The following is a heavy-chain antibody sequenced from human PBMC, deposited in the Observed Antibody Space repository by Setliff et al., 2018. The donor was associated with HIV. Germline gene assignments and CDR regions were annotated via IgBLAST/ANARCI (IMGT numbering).Heavy chain of an antibody. D-gene: IGHD3-3*01. V-gene: IGHV4-39*01. CDR2: ISYSGNT. CDR3: ARQSGYTRGWDIFGVVAGSFDI. Sequence: PSDTLSLTCSVSGGSISSRSYYWGWIRQPPGKGLEWIGTISYSGNTYYRPSLKSRVTISVDTSKNQFSLRLNSVTAADTAVYYCARQSGYTRGWDIFGVVAGSFDIWGLGTMVTVSS. J-gene: IGHJ3*02. CDR1: GGSISSRSYY.